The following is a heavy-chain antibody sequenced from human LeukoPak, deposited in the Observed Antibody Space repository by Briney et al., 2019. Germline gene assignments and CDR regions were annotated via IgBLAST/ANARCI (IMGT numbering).Heavy chain of an antibody. V-gene: IGHV4-59*12. CDR3: ARDSVYSGSSLDY. CDR1: GGSISSYY. Sequence: SETLSLTCTVSGGSISSYYWSWIRQPPGKGLEWIGYIYYSGSTYYNPSLKSRVTISVDTSKNQFSLKLSSVTAADTAVYYCARDSVYSGSSLDYWGQGALVTVSS. D-gene: IGHD1-26*01. CDR2: IYYSGST. J-gene: IGHJ4*02.